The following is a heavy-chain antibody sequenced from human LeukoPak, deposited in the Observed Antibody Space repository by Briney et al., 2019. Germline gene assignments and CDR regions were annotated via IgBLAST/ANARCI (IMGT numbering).Heavy chain of an antibody. CDR2: INPNSGAT. V-gene: IGHV1-2*02. J-gene: IGHJ4*02. Sequence: GASVTVSCKASGYSFIDYFIHWVRQAPGQGLEWIGWINPNSGATTYAQKFQGRVTVTRDTSFSTAYMELSSLTSDDTAVYYCARIRISGSYYNYWGQGTLVTVSS. D-gene: IGHD3-10*01. CDR1: GYSFIDYF. CDR3: ARIRISGSYYNY.